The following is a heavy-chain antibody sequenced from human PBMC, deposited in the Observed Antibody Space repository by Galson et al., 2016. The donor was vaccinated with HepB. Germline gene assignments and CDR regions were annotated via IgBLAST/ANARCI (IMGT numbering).Heavy chain of an antibody. Sequence: AASGFTFDDYSMHWVRQAPGKGLEWVSLITWDGGSTYYADSVKGRFTISRDNSKHFLYLQMNSLKTEDTALYYCAEDIKGYSSVWGGMDVWGQGTTVTVSS. J-gene: IGHJ6*02. V-gene: IGHV3-43*01. D-gene: IGHD6-25*01. CDR2: ITWDGGST. CDR3: AEDIKGYSSVWGGMDV. CDR1: GFTFDDYS.